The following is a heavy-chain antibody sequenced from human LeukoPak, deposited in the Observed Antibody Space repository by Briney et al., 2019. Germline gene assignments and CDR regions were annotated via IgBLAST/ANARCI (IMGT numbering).Heavy chain of an antibody. Sequence: ASVKVSCKASGYTLTSYYMHWVRQAPGQGLEWMGIINPSGGSTSYAQKFQGRVTMTRDTSTSTVYMELSSVRSEDTAVYYCARGPTVVTYYYYYGMDVWGQGTTVTVSS. CDR3: ARGPTVVTYYYYYGMDV. CDR1: GYTLTSYY. J-gene: IGHJ6*02. CDR2: INPSGGST. V-gene: IGHV1-46*01. D-gene: IGHD4-23*01.